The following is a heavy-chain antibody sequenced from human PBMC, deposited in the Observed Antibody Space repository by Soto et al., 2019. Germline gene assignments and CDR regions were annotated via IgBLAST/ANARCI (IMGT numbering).Heavy chain of an antibody. CDR1: VGSITDYS. CDR2: IFSSGST. D-gene: IGHD2-21*02. CDR3: ARNQGVVVTADNWFDP. V-gene: IGHV4-4*07. J-gene: IGHJ5*02. Sequence: SQTLSLPCTPSVGSITDYSWVWMRQPAGKGPEWIGRIFSSGSTNYNPSLKGRITMSLDTSKNQFSLKLISATATDTAVYFCARNQGVVVTADNWFDPWGQGILGAVSS.